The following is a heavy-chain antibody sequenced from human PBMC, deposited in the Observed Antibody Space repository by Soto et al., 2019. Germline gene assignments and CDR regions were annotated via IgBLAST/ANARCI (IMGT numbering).Heavy chain of an antibody. CDR2: ITYTGVST. CDR1: EFSFDDYA. J-gene: IGHJ4*02. V-gene: IGHV3-23*01. D-gene: IGHD6-13*01. CDR3: AKASVWYPYFDS. Sequence: VGSLRLSCAASEFSFDDYAMSWVRQAPGKGLEWVSSITYTGVSTYYVDSVKGRFTISRDNSKDTLYLQMNSLRAEDTAIYYCAKASVWYPYFDSWGQGTLVTVSS.